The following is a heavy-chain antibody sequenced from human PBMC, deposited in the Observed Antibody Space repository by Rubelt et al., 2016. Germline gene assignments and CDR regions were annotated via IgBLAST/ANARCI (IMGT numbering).Heavy chain of an antibody. Sequence: CKASGYTFTGYYMHCVRQAPGQGLVWMGRINPNRGRTNYAQKVQGRDTITRDTSISTAYMELSRLRSDDTAVYYCARAHCSGGSCYLSNWFDPWGQGPRVTVYS. V-gene: IGHV1-2*06. CDR3: ARAHCSGGSCYLSNWFDP. D-gene: IGHD2-15*01. CDR2: INPNRGRT. J-gene: IGHJ5*02. CDR1: GYTFTGYY.